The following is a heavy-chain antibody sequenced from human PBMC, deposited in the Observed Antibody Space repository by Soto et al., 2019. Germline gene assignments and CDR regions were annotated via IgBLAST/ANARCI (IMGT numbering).Heavy chain of an antibody. CDR1: GGSISSYY. D-gene: IGHD6-6*01. J-gene: IGHJ6*04. CDR2: IYYSGST. CDR3: ARVSLRSSSSGGYYYGMDV. Sequence: PSETLSLTCIGSGGSISSYYWSWIRQPPGKGLEWIGYIYYSGSTNYNPSPKSRVTISVDTSKNQFSLKLSSVTAADTAVYYCARVSLRSSSSGGYYYGMDVWGKGTTVTVSS. V-gene: IGHV4-59*01.